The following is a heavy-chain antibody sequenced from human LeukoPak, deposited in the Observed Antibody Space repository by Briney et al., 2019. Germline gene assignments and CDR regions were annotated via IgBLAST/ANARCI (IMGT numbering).Heavy chain of an antibody. Sequence: GGSLRLSCAASGFTFSSYDIHWVRQATGKGLEWVSGIGTAGEIYYPGSVKGRFTISRDNAKNSLYLQMNSLRAEDTAVYYCARVEVGYSSSSGYFDYWGQGTLVTVSS. CDR1: GFTFSSYD. CDR3: ARVEVGYSSSSGYFDY. J-gene: IGHJ4*02. D-gene: IGHD6-6*01. CDR2: IGTAGEI. V-gene: IGHV3-13*01.